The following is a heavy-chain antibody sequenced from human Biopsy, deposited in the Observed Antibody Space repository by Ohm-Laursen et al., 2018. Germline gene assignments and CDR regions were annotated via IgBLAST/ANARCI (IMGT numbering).Heavy chain of an antibody. CDR1: GFTLSSYS. CDR2: ISSSSDNI. V-gene: IGHV3-21*01. J-gene: IGHJ6*02. CDR3: ARSRGSSGIATIYYYGMDV. Sequence: SLRLSCAASGFTLSSYSMNWIRPTPGKGLEWVSTISSSSDNIYYVDSVKGRFTISRDNAKNSLYLQMNSLRAEDTAVYYCARSRGSSGIATIYYYGMDVWGQGTTVTVSS. D-gene: IGHD3-10*01.